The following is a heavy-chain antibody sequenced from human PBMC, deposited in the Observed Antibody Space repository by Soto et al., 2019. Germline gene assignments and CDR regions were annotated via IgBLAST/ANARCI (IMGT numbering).Heavy chain of an antibody. D-gene: IGHD6-13*01. CDR1: GYTFTGYY. CDR3: ARDLAAAGTYYYYGIDV. Sequence: QVQLVQSGAEVKKPGASVKVSCKASGYTFTGYYMHWVRQAPGQGLEWMGWINPNSGGTNYAQKFQGWVTMTRDTSISTAYMELSRLRSDDTAVYYCARDLAAAGTYYYYGIDVWGQGTTVTVSS. CDR2: INPNSGGT. J-gene: IGHJ6*02. V-gene: IGHV1-2*04.